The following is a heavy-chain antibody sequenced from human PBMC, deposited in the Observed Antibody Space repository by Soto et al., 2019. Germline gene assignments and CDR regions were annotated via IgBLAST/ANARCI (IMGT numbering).Heavy chain of an antibody. Sequence: GGSLRLSCAASGFTFSSYAMSWVRQAPGKGLEWVSVISGSGGTTYYADSVKGRFTISRDNSQSTLYLRIKSLRAEETGLYSYANGRSYYHYYGVEDGGKVPTVTV. CDR1: GFTFSSYA. CDR2: ISGSGGTT. J-gene: IGHJ6*04. CDR3: ANGRSYYHYYGVED. V-gene: IGHV3-23*01.